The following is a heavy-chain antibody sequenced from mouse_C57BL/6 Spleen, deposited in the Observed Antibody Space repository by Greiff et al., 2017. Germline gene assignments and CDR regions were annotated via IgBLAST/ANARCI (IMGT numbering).Heavy chain of an antibody. CDR1: GYSITSGYY. CDR2: ISYDGSN. Sequence: VSGPGLVKPSQSLSLTCSVTGYSITSGYYWNWIRQFPGNKLEWMGYISYDGSNNYNPSLKNRISITRDTSKNQFFLKLNSVTTEDTATYYCARDGGAMDYWGQGTSVTVSS. J-gene: IGHJ4*01. CDR3: ARDGGAMDY. V-gene: IGHV3-6*01. D-gene: IGHD1-1*02.